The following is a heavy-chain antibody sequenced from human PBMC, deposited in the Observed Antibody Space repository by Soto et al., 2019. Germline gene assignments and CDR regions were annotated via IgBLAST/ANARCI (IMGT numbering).Heavy chain of an antibody. CDR2: IDHSGNT. Sequence: QVQLQQWGAGLLKPSETLSLTCAVTADSFSHYYWSWLRQPPGKGLEWIGEIDHSGNTNYSPSLKSRVTMSLDTSKNQFSLKLNSVTAADTGVYYCVGGRGRLVGFDYWGQGTLVTVSS. CDR3: VGGRGRLVGFDY. V-gene: IGHV4-34*01. J-gene: IGHJ4*02. CDR1: ADSFSHYY. D-gene: IGHD1-26*01.